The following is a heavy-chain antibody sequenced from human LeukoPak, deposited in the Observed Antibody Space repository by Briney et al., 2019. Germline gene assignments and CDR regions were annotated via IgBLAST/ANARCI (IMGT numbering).Heavy chain of an antibody. CDR2: IFSGGST. V-gene: IGHV3-66*01. J-gene: IGHJ4*02. Sequence: PGGSLRLSCVASGFTVSTNYMNWVRQAPGKGLEWVSVIFSGGSTYYADSAKGRFTISRDNSNNTLYLQMNSLRAEDTAVYYCAREGRKYGSGSLYYFDYWGQGTLVTVS. CDR3: AREGRKYGSGSLYYFDY. CDR1: GFTVSTNY. D-gene: IGHD3-10*01.